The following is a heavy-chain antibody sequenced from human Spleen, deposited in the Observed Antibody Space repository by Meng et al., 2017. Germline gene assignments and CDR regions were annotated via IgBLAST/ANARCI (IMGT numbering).Heavy chain of an antibody. CDR1: GGSISSYY. CDR2: INHSGST. CDR3: ARGNAGYSSGWYAKYYYYGMDV. J-gene: IGHJ6*02. Sequence: SETLSLTCTVSGGSISSYYWSWIRQPPGKGLEWIGEINHSGSTNYNPSLKSRVTISVDTSKNQFSLKLSSVTAADTAVYYCARGNAGYSSGWYAKYYYYGMDVWGQGTTVTVSS. V-gene: IGHV4-34*01. D-gene: IGHD6-19*01.